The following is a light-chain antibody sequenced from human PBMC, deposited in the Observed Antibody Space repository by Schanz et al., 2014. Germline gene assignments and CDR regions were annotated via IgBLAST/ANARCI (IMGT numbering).Light chain of an antibody. Sequence: DIQMTQSPSTLSASVGDRVTIACRASQSISSWLAWYQQKPGKAPKLLIFDASSLNSGVPSRFSGSGSGTEFTLTISSLQPDDFATYYCQQYSTYSRTFGQGTKVEI. V-gene: IGKV1-5*01. J-gene: IGKJ1*01. CDR3: QQYSTYSRT. CDR2: DAS. CDR1: QSISSW.